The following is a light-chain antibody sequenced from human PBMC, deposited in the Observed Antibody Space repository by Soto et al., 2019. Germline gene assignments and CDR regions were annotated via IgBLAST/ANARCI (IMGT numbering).Light chain of an antibody. Sequence: QSVLAQPPSASGTPGQRVTISCSGSSSNIGSNPVNWFQQLPGTAPKLLIYGTNQRPSGVPDGFSGAKSGTSASLAISGLQAEDEADYYCAGWDDSLFGPVFGGGTKLTVL. J-gene: IGLJ2*01. CDR1: SSNIGSNP. V-gene: IGLV1-44*01. CDR3: AGWDDSLFGPV. CDR2: GTN.